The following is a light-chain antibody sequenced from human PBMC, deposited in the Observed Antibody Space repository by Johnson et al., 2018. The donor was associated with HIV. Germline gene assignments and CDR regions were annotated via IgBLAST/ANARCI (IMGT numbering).Light chain of an antibody. Sequence: QSMLTQPPSVSAAPGQKVTISCSGSSSNIGRNYVSWYQQLPGTAPKLLIFDNNKRPSGIPDRFSASKSGTSATLGITGLQTGEEADYYCGTWDSSLSAYVFGTGTKVTVL. V-gene: IGLV1-51*01. CDR3: GTWDSSLSAYV. J-gene: IGLJ1*01. CDR1: SSNIGRNY. CDR2: DNN.